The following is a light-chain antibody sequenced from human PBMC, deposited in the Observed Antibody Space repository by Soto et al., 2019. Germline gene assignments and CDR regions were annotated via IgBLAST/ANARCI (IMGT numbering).Light chain of an antibody. CDR1: QTVSIS. J-gene: IGKJ3*01. V-gene: IGKV3-11*01. CDR2: DAS. CDR3: QPRTNWLFT. Sequence: LTQSQASMSFSTRDTAFVSCSASQTVSISLAWYQHKPCKPPLLLIYDASKRATGIPARFGGSGSGTDFNLHIRSLEPEDFAVYYCQPRTNWLFTFCPGKKGASK.